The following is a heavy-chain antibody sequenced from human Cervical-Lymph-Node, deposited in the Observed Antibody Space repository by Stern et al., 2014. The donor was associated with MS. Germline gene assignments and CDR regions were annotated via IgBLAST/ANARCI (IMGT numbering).Heavy chain of an antibody. J-gene: IGHJ6*02. V-gene: IGHV1-69*01. CDR1: GGTFTVYA. Sequence: QVQLVQSGAEVKKPGSSVKVSCKASGGTFTVYAINWLRQAPGQGLEWMGGIIPIIGTANYAQTFQGRVTIPADGATSTSSIQIYSLRADDTAVYYCARDGRHTNNYGLDVWGQGTTVTVSS. CDR2: IIPIIGTA. CDR3: ARDGRHTNNYGLDV.